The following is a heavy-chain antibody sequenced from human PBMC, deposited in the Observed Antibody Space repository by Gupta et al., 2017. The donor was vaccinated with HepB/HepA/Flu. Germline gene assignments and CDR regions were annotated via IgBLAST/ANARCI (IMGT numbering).Heavy chain of an antibody. Sequence: EAQAVESGGGLVQPGGSLRLSCAGSGFSVRANYMAWVRQAPGKGLEWVSGIYSSGDTDYADSVKGRFTISRHSSKNILYLQMNSLRTEDTAVYFCTRDGITNTRGVFDIWGQGTKVTVSS. CDR1: GFSVRANY. V-gene: IGHV3-53*04. CDR3: TRDGITNTRGVFDI. J-gene: IGHJ3*02. CDR2: IYSSGDT. D-gene: IGHD1-20*01.